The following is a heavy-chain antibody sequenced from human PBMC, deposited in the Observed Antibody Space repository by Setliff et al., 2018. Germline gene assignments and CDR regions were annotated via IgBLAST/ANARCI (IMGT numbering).Heavy chain of an antibody. J-gene: IGHJ5*01. V-gene: IGHV1-2*02. CDR1: GYIFRDYY. Sequence: ASVKVSCKASGYIFRDYYIHWVRQAPGQGLEWMGWINPHGGGTTFAQKFQGRVTATTDTSITTTYLKLSGLNFDDTAVYYCSRGRRGSTWTSDSWGQGTLVTVSS. D-gene: IGHD6-13*01. CDR3: SRGRRGSTWTSDS. CDR2: INPHGGGT.